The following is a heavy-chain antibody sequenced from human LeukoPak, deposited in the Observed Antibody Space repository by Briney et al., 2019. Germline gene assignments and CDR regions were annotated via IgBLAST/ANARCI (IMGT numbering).Heavy chain of an antibody. Sequence: GSSVKVSCKASGGTFSSYAISWVRQAPGQGLEWMGRIIPILGIANYAQKFQGRVTITADKSTSTAYMELSSLRSEDTAVYYCAEGQVATDTYPGAPFDYWGQGTLVTVSS. CDR1: GGTFSSYA. D-gene: IGHD5-12*01. CDR3: AEGQVATDTYPGAPFDY. J-gene: IGHJ4*02. CDR2: IIPILGIA. V-gene: IGHV1-69*04.